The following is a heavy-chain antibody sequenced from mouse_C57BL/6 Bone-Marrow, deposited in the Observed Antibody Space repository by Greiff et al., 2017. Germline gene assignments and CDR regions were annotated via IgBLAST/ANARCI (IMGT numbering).Heavy chain of an antibody. J-gene: IGHJ4*01. Sequence: QVQLQQPGAELVKPGASVKLSCKASGYTFTSYWMQWVKQRPGQGLEWIGEIDPSDSYTNYNQKFKGKATLTVDTYSSTAYMQLSSLTSEDSAVYYCARDGYYVYYAMDYWGQGTSVTVSS. V-gene: IGHV1-50*01. D-gene: IGHD2-3*01. CDR2: IDPSDSYT. CDR3: ARDGYYVYYAMDY. CDR1: GYTFTSYW.